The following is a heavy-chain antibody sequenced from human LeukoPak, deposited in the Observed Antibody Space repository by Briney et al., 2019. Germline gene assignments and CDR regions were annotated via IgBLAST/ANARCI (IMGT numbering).Heavy chain of an antibody. CDR2: ISWNSANI. J-gene: IGHJ4*02. D-gene: IGHD4-17*01. Sequence: GRSLRLSCAASGFNFDDYAMHWVRLAPEKGLEWVLYISWNSANIGYADSVRGRFTISRDNAKSSLYLQMNSLRAEDTALYYCAKDYRDYGDFVDHWGQGTLVTVSS. V-gene: IGHV3-9*01. CDR1: GFNFDDYA. CDR3: AKDYRDYGDFVDH.